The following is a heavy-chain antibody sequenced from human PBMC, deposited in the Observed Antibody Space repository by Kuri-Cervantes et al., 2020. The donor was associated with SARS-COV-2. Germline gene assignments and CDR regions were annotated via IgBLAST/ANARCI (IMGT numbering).Heavy chain of an antibody. D-gene: IGHD3-16*01. CDR3: ARAWGY. J-gene: IGHJ4*02. V-gene: IGHV4-61*01. CDR1: GGSVSSGSYY. Sequence: SETLSLTCTVSGGSVSSGSYYWSWIRQPSGKGLEWIGYIYYSGSTNYNPSLKSRVTISVDTSKNQFSLKLSSVTAADTAVYYCARAWGYWGQGTLVTVSS. CDR2: IYYSGST.